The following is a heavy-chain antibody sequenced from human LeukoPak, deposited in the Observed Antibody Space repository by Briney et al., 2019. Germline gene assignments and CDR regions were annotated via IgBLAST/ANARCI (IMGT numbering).Heavy chain of an antibody. CDR1: GGFISSYY. V-gene: IGHV4-4*07. J-gene: IGHJ5*02. Sequence: PSETLSLTCTVSGGFISSYYWSWIRQPAGKGLEWIGRIYTSGSTNYNPSLKSRVTMSVDTSKNQFSRKLSSVTAADTAVYYCARDRVSLIFDPWGQGTLVTVSS. CDR3: ARDRVSLIFDP. D-gene: IGHD2-21*01. CDR2: IYTSGST.